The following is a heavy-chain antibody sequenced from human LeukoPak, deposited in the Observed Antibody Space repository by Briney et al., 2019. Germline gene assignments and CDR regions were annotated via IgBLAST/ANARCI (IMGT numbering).Heavy chain of an antibody. J-gene: IGHJ4*02. Sequence: SETLSLTCTVSGGSINGYYWNWIRQAPGKGLEWIGFIHYSGLTVYSPSLQSRVSMSVDTSRNQFSLDLSSVTAADTALYYCARDPPEDEWNSLDSWGQGILVTVSS. D-gene: IGHD1-7*01. V-gene: IGHV4-59*01. CDR2: IHYSGLT. CDR1: GGSINGYY. CDR3: ARDPPEDEWNSLDS.